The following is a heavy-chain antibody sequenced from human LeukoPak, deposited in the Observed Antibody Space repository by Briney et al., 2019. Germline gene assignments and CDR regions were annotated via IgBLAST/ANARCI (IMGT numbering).Heavy chain of an antibody. D-gene: IGHD3-16*02. Sequence: SETLSLTCSVSGGSITRSSYYWGWIRQPPGKGLEWIGSIYYTGSTNYNPSLKSRVTISEDTSKNQFSLKLSSVTAADTAVYYCARGGDDYVWGSYRFWGQGTLVTVSS. CDR2: IYYTGST. V-gene: IGHV4-39*07. J-gene: IGHJ4*02. CDR1: GGSITRSSYY. CDR3: ARGGDDYVWGSYRF.